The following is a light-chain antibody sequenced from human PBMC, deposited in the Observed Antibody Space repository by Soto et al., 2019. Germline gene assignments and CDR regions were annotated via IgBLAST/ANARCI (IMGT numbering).Light chain of an antibody. CDR1: QSVSSN. V-gene: IGKV3-11*01. Sequence: EIVMAQSPATLSVSPGERATLSCRASQSVSSNLAWYQQKRGQAPRLLIYDASNRATGIPARFSGSGSGTDFTLTISSLEPEDFAVYYCQQRSNWFLTFGGGTKVDI. J-gene: IGKJ4*01. CDR3: QQRSNWFLT. CDR2: DAS.